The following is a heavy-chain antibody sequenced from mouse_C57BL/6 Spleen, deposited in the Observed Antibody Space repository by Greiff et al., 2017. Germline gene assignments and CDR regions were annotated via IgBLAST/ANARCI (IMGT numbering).Heavy chain of an antibody. J-gene: IGHJ4*01. Sequence: EVKLVESEGGLVQPGSSMKLSCTASGFTFSDYYMAWVRQVPEKGLEWVANINYDGSSTYYLDSLKSRFIISRDNAKNSLYLQMSSLKSEDTATYYCARDGYDKGYYYAMDYWGQGTSLTVSS. CDR2: INYDGSST. V-gene: IGHV5-16*01. D-gene: IGHD2-2*01. CDR1: GFTFSDYY. CDR3: ARDGYDKGYYYAMDY.